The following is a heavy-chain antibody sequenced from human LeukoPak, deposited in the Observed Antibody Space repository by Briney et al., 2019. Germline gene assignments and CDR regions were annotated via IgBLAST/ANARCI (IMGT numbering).Heavy chain of an antibody. J-gene: IGHJ4*02. V-gene: IGHV3-33*01. D-gene: IGHD3-3*01. CDR1: GFTFSSHG. CDR2: IWYDGSKK. Sequence: GGSLRLSCAASGFTFSSHGMHWVRQAPGRGLEWVAVIWYDGSKKYYADSVTGRFTISRDNSKNALSLQMNSLRAEDTAVYYCARESRFLEWLLYDYWGQGTLVTVSS. CDR3: ARESRFLEWLLYDY.